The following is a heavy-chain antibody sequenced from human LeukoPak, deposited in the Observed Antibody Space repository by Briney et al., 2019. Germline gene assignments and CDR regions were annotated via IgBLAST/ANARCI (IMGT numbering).Heavy chain of an antibody. D-gene: IGHD3-10*01. CDR3: ARATYYYGSGSHDY. CDR2: IKQDGSEK. CDR1: GFTFSSYW. J-gene: IGHJ4*02. Sequence: GGSLRLSCAASGFTFSSYWMSWVRQAPGKELEWVANIKQDGSEKYYVDSVKGRFTISRDNAKNSLYLQMNSLRAEDTAVYYCARATYYYGSGSHDYWGQGTLVTVSS. V-gene: IGHV3-7*04.